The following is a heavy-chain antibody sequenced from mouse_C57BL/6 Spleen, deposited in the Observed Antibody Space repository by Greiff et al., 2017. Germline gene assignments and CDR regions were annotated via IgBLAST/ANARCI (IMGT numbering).Heavy chain of an antibody. D-gene: IGHD6-1*01. Sequence: QVQLQQPGDELVRPGTSVKLSCKASGYTFTSYWMHWVKQRPGQGLEWIGVIDPSDSYTNYNQKFKGKATLTVDTSSSTAYMQLSSLTSEDSAVYYCARPGGLQSYWYFDVWGTGTTVTVSS. CDR3: ARPGGLQSYWYFDV. V-gene: IGHV1-59*01. CDR2: IDPSDSYT. J-gene: IGHJ1*03. CDR1: GYTFTSYW.